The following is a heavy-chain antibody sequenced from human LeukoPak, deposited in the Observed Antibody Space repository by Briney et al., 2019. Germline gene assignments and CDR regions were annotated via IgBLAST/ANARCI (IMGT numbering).Heavy chain of an antibody. Sequence: GGSLRLSCAASGFTFSNYSMNWVRQAPGKGLGWVSSISSSSSYIYYADSVKGRFTISRDNAKNSLYLQMNSLRAEDTAVYYCARDRQYYYGSGSSYFDYWGQGTLVTVSS. CDR1: GFTFSNYS. CDR2: ISSSSSYI. CDR3: ARDRQYYYGSGSSYFDY. V-gene: IGHV3-21*01. D-gene: IGHD3-10*01. J-gene: IGHJ4*02.